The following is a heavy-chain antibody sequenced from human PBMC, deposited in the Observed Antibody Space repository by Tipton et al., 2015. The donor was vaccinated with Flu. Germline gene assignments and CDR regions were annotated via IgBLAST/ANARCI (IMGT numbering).Heavy chain of an antibody. D-gene: IGHD3-10*01. Sequence: LRLSCTVSGAFISSESYYWGWIRQPPGKGLEWIGNIYHSGSTNYNPSLKSRVTISLDKSKNQFSLNLSSVTAADTAVYYCARVGAVTMVRGLAFDAFDIWGLGKMVAVAS. V-gene: IGHV4-39*07. J-gene: IGHJ3*02. CDR1: GAFISSESYY. CDR3: ARVGAVTMVRGLAFDAFDI. CDR2: IYHSGST.